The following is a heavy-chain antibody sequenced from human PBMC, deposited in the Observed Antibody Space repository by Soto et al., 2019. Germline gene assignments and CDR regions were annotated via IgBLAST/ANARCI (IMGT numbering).Heavy chain of an antibody. J-gene: IGHJ6*03. CDR3: AKAATVTRNYYYYMDV. Sequence: GGSLRLSCAASGFTFSSYAMSWVRQAPGKGLEWVSAISGSGGSTYYADSVKGRFTISRDNSKNTLYLQMNSLRAEDTAVYYCAKAATVTRNYYYYMDVWGKGTTVTVSS. CDR1: GFTFSSYA. D-gene: IGHD4-4*01. V-gene: IGHV3-23*01. CDR2: ISGSGGST.